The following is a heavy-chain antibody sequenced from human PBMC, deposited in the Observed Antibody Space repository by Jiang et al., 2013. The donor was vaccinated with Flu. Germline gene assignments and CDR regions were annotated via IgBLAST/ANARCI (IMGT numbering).Heavy chain of an antibody. CDR2: IYFSGTT. V-gene: IGHV4-39*07. Sequence: GLVKPSETLSLTCSVFGDSINSNNYYWGWIRQAPGQGLEWVGSIYFSGTTYQNPSLKSRVTMSLDTSKNQFSLKLRSVTVADTAVYFCARNVMTTVTQFFDYWGQGTLITVSS. D-gene: IGHD4-17*01. CDR1: GDSINSNNYY. CDR3: ARNVMTTVTQFFDY. J-gene: IGHJ4*02.